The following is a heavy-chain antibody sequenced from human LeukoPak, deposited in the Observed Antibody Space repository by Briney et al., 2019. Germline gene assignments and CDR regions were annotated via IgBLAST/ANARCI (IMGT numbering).Heavy chain of an antibody. J-gene: IGHJ4*02. CDR3: ARSLLGIDY. Sequence: SVKVSCKASGGTFSNYAISWVRQAPGQGLEWMGGIIPLFGTANYAQKFQGRVTITTDESTSTAYMELSSLRSEDTAVYYCARSLLGIDYWGQGTLVTVSS. V-gene: IGHV1-69*05. CDR2: IIPLFGTA. CDR1: GGTFSNYA. D-gene: IGHD3-16*01.